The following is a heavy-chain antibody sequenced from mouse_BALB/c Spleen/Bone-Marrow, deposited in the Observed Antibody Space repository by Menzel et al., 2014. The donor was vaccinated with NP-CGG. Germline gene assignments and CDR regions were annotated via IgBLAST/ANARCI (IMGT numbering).Heavy chain of an antibody. CDR3: TRSGGNYNFAY. CDR1: GYTFTSYW. J-gene: IGHJ3*01. Sequence: GSELVRPGASVKLSCKASGYTFTSYWMHWVKQRHGQGLEWIGNVYPGNDNSNYDEKFKSKGTLTVDTSSSTAYMHLSSLTSEDSAVYYCTRSGGNYNFAYWGQGTLVTVSA. V-gene: IGHV1S22*01. CDR2: VYPGNDNS. D-gene: IGHD2-1*01.